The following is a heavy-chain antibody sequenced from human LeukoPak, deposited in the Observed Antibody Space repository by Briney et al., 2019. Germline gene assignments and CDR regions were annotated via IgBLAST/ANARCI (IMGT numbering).Heavy chain of an antibody. J-gene: IGHJ4*02. CDR2: IGTGGDT. D-gene: IGHD4-23*01. CDR1: GFIFSDYD. Sequence: GGSLRLSCAASGFIFSDYDMGWVRQPTGKPLEWVSHIGTGGDTYYPSPVKGRFTVSRENAKNSLYLQMNSLRAEDTAVYYCARDEMAYGGNPNYFDYWGQGTLVTVSS. V-gene: IGHV3-13*01. CDR3: ARDEMAYGGNPNYFDY.